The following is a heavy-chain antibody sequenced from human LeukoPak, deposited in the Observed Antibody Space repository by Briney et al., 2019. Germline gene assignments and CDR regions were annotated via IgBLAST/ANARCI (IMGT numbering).Heavy chain of an antibody. Sequence: ASVKVSCKASGGTFSSYAISWVRQAPGQGLEWMGRIIPILGIANYAQKFQGRVTITADKSTSTAYMELSSLRSEDTAVYYCASTMYYYDSSLREGSYWFDPWGQGTLVTVSS. J-gene: IGHJ5*02. CDR3: ASTMYYYDSSLREGSYWFDP. D-gene: IGHD3-22*01. CDR2: IIPILGIA. V-gene: IGHV1-69*04. CDR1: GGTFSSYA.